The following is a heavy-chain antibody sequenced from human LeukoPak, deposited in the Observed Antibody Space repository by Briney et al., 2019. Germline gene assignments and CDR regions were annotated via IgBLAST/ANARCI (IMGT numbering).Heavy chain of an antibody. CDR2: INANSGGT. Sequence: ASMKVSCKTSGYRFAGYHVHWVRQAPGQGLEWMGWINANSGGTKYGEKFQGRVTMTRDTSLSTVYLALSGLRYDDSAVYYCAREDFDILTGYGKRHWFDPWGQGTLVTVSS. CDR3: AREDFDILTGYGKRHWFDP. V-gene: IGHV1-2*02. J-gene: IGHJ5*02. CDR1: GYRFAGYH. D-gene: IGHD3-9*01.